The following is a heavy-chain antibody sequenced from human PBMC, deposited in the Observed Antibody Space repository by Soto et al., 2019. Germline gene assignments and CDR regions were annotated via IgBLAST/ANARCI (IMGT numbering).Heavy chain of an antibody. J-gene: IGHJ4*02. CDR1: GGTFSSYT. D-gene: IGHD2-15*01. CDR3: ASGALGYCSGGSCYVDY. CDR2: IIPILGIA. Sequence: QVQLVQSGAEVKKPGSSVKVSCKASGGTFSSYTISSVRQAPGQGLEWMGRIIPILGIANYAQKFQGRVTITADKSTSTAYMELSSLRSEDTAVYYCASGALGYCSGGSCYVDYWGQGTLVTVSS. V-gene: IGHV1-69*02.